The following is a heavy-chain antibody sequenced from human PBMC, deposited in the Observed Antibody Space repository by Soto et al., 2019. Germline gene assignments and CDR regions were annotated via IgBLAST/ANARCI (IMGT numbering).Heavy chain of an antibody. Sequence: SETLSLTCSVSGDSISTVDYFWAWIRQPPGQALEYIGYIYKSATTYYNPSFESRVAISLDTSKSQFSLNVTSVTAADTAVYFCARGRYCLTGRCFPNWFDSWGQGTQVTVSS. V-gene: IGHV4-30-4*01. CDR1: GDSISTVDYF. J-gene: IGHJ5*01. D-gene: IGHD2-15*01. CDR3: ARGRYCLTGRCFPNWFDS. CDR2: IYKSATT.